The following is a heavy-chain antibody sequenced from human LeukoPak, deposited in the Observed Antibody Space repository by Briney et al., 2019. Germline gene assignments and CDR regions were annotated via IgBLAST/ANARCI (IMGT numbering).Heavy chain of an antibody. D-gene: IGHD6-19*01. CDR2: IIPIFGTA. V-gene: IGHV1-69*05. Sequence: SVKVSCKASGGTFSSYAISWVRQAPGQGLEWMGRIIPIFGTANYEQKFQGRVTITTDESTSTAYMELSGLRSEDTAVYYCARDVGINLAVAGKANWFDPWGQGTLVTVSS. CDR1: GGTFSSYA. J-gene: IGHJ5*02. CDR3: ARDVGINLAVAGKANWFDP.